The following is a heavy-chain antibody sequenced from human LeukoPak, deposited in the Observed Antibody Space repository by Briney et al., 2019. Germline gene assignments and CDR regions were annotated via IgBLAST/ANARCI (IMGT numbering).Heavy chain of an antibody. CDR1: GFTFSSYE. CDR3: ASLYCTNGVCYTNWFDP. J-gene: IGHJ5*02. CDR2: ISSSGSTI. V-gene: IGHV3-48*03. D-gene: IGHD2-8*01. Sequence: GGSLRLSCAASGFTFSSYEMNWVRQALGKGLEWVSYISSSGSTIYYADSVKGRFTISRDNAKNSLYLQMNSLRAEDTAVYYCASLYCTNGVCYTNWFDPWGQGTLVTVSS.